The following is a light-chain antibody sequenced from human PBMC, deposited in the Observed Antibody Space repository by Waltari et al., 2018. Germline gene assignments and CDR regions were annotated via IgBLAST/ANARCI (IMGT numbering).Light chain of an antibody. CDR2: WAS. CDR1: QSVLYSSNNKNY. Sequence: DIVMTQSPDSLAVSLGERATINCKSSQSVLYSSNNKNYLAWYQRKPGQPPNLLIYWASTRESGVPDRFSGSGSATDFTLTISSLQAEDVAVYFCQQYYSVPYTFGQGTKLEIK. CDR3: QQYYSVPYT. J-gene: IGKJ2*01. V-gene: IGKV4-1*01.